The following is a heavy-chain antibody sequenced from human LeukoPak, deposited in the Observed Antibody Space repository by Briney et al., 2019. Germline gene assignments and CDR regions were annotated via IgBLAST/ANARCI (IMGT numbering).Heavy chain of an antibody. CDR2: IYYSGST. D-gene: IGHD6-19*01. J-gene: IGHJ4*02. V-gene: IGHV4-30-4*08. Sequence: SQTLSLTCTVSGGSISSGDYYWSWIRQPPGKCLEWIGYIYYSGSTYYNPSLKSRVTISVDTSKNQFSLKLSSVTAADTAVYYCARDRYSSGWYRPDNFDYWGQGTLVTVSS. CDR1: GGSISSGDYY. CDR3: ARDRYSSGWYRPDNFDY.